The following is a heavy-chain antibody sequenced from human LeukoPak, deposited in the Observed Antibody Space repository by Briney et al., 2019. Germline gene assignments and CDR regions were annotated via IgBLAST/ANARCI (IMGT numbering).Heavy chain of an antibody. D-gene: IGHD2-2*01. CDR3: AKGTYCSSTSCYLVDY. Sequence: GGSLRLSCAASGFTFSSYAMSWVRQAPGKGLEWVSAISGSGGSTYYADSVKGRFTISRDNSKNTLYLQMNSVRAEDTAVYYCAKGTYCSSTSCYLVDYWGQGTLVTVSS. CDR2: ISGSGGST. V-gene: IGHV3-23*01. J-gene: IGHJ4*02. CDR1: GFTFSSYA.